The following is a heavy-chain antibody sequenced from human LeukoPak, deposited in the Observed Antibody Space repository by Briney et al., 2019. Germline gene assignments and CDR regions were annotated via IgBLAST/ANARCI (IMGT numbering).Heavy chain of an antibody. V-gene: IGHV4-34*01. Sequence: SETLSLTCAVYGGSFSGYYWSWIRQPPGKGLEWIGEINHSGSTNYNPSLKSRVTISVDTSKNQFSLKLSSVTAADTAVYYCARRGYSYGYNWLDPWGQGTLVTVSS. CDR1: GGSFSGYY. CDR3: ARRGYSYGYNWLDP. D-gene: IGHD5-18*01. J-gene: IGHJ5*02. CDR2: INHSGST.